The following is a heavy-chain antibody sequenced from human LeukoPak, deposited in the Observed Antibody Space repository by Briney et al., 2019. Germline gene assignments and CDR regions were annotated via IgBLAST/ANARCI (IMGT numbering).Heavy chain of an antibody. J-gene: IGHJ4*02. CDR1: GFTVSSNY. V-gene: IGHV3-53*01. CDR3: ARDRREYSGNYFDY. Sequence: GGSLGLSCAASGFTVSSNYMSWVRQAPGKGLEWVSVIYIGGSTYYADSVKGRFTISRDNSKNTLYLQMNSLRAEDTAVYYCARDRREYSGNYFDYWGQGTLVTVSS. D-gene: IGHD1-26*01. CDR2: IYIGGST.